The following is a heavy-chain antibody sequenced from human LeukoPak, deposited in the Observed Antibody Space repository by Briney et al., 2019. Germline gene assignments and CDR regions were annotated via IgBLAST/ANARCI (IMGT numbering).Heavy chain of an antibody. J-gene: IGHJ5*02. CDR3: AKDRFGPAAIPNWFDP. D-gene: IGHD2-2*01. Sequence: PGGSLRLSCAASGFTFSSYAMSWVRQAPGKGLEWVSAISGSGGSTYYADSVKGRFTISRDNSKNTLYLQMNSLGAEDTAVYYCAKDRFGPAAIPNWFDPWGQGTLVTVSS. V-gene: IGHV3-23*01. CDR2: ISGSGGST. CDR1: GFTFSSYA.